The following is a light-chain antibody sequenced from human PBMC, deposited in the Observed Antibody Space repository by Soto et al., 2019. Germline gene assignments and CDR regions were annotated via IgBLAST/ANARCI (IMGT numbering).Light chain of an antibody. CDR1: SSNIGNNY. Sequence: QSVLTQPPSVSAAPGQKVTISCSGSSSNIGNNYVSWYQQLPGTAPKLLIYDNNKRPSGIPDRFSGSKSVTSATLGITGLQTGDEADYYCGTWDSRLSVVVFGGGTKLTVL. J-gene: IGLJ2*01. CDR3: GTWDSRLSVVV. CDR2: DNN. V-gene: IGLV1-51*01.